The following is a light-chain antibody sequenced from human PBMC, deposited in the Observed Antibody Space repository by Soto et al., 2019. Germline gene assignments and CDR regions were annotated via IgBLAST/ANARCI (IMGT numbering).Light chain of an antibody. Sequence: QSVLTQPASVSGSPGQSITISCTGTSSDVGGYNYVSWYQHHPGKAPKLMIYDVSNRPSGVSNRFSGSKSGNTASLIISGLQAEDEADYYCSSYTSSSTLPPYVFGTGTKVTVL. CDR3: SSYTSSSTLPPYV. J-gene: IGLJ1*01. CDR1: SSDVGGYNY. V-gene: IGLV2-14*03. CDR2: DVS.